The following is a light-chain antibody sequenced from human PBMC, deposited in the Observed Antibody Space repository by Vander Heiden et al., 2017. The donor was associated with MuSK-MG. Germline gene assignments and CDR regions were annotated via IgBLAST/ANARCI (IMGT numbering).Light chain of an antibody. J-gene: IGKJ1*01. CDR2: WAS. CDR1: QSVLYSSNNKKY. V-gene: IGKV4-1*01. CDR3: QQDYSTPPT. Sequence: DIVMTQSPDSLAVSLGERATINCKSSQSVLYSSNNKKYLAWYQQKPGQPPKLLIYWASTRESGVPDRFSGSGSGTDFTLTISSLQAEDVAVYYCQQDYSTPPTFGQGTKVEIK.